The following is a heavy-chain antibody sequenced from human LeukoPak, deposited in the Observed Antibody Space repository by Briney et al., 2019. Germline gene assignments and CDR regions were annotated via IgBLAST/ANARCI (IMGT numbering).Heavy chain of an antibody. J-gene: IGHJ4*02. CDR3: AKDHERAYYYGSGSYPSDFDY. CDR1: GFIFSRHG. CDR2: ISPSGDIT. V-gene: IGHV3-23*01. D-gene: IGHD3-10*01. Sequence: GGSLRLSCAGSGFIFSRHGMNWVRQAPGKGLEWVSGISPSGDITYYADSVKGRFTISRDNSKNTLYLQMNSLRAEDTAVYYCAKDHERAYYYGSGSYPSDFDYWGQGTLVTVSS.